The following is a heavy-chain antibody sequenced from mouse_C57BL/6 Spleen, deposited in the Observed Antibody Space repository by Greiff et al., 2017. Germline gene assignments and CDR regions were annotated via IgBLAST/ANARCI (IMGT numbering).Heavy chain of an antibody. CDR1: GYTFTSYW. J-gene: IGHJ4*01. D-gene: IGHD2-4*01. Sequence: QVQLQQPGAELVKPGASVKMSCKASGYTFTSYWITWVKQRPGQGLEWIGDIYPGSGSTNYNEKFKSKATLTVDTSSSTAYMQLSSLTSEDSAVYYCARNYDYEDYYAMDYWGQGTSVTVSS. CDR2: IYPGSGST. V-gene: IGHV1-55*01. CDR3: ARNYDYEDYYAMDY.